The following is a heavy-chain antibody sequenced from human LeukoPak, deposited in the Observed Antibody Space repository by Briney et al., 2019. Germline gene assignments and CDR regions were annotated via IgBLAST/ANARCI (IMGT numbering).Heavy chain of an antibody. CDR1: RFTFSSYA. CDR3: AKREYGDYNNWFDP. J-gene: IGHJ5*02. V-gene: IGHV3-23*01. Sequence: PGGSLRLSCAASRFTFSSYAVSWVCQAPGKGLEWVSAISGSGGSTYYADSVKGRFTISRDNSKNTLYLQMNSLRAEDTAVYYCAKREYGDYNNWFDPWGQGTLVTVSS. CDR2: ISGSGGST. D-gene: IGHD4-17*01.